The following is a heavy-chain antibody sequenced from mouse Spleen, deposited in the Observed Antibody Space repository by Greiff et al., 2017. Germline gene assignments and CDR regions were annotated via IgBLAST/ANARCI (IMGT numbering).Heavy chain of an antibody. CDR2: IWSDGST. CDR1: GFSLTSYG. J-gene: IGHJ3*01. Sequence: VQLQQSGPGLVAPSQSLSITCTVSGFSLTSYGVHWVRQPPGKGLEWLVVIWSDGSTTYNSALKSRLSISKDNSKSQVFLKMNSLQTDDTAMYYCARNEDAYYRSAWFAYWGQGTLVTVSA. D-gene: IGHD2-14*01. V-gene: IGHV2-6*02. CDR3: ARNEDAYYRSAWFAY.